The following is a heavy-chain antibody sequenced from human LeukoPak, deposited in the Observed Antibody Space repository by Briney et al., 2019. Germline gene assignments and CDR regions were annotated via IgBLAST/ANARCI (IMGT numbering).Heavy chain of an antibody. CDR1: GASISSSTYH. Sequence: PSETLSLTCTVSGASISSSTYHWGWIRQPPGKGLEWIGSTFFSGSTYYNPSLKSRVTISVDTSKNQFSLRLSSVTAADTAVYYCARHGIDVLLKDYYFDYWGQGTRVTVSS. CDR3: ARHGIDVLLKDYYFDY. V-gene: IGHV4-39*01. D-gene: IGHD3-16*01. J-gene: IGHJ4*02. CDR2: TFFSGST.